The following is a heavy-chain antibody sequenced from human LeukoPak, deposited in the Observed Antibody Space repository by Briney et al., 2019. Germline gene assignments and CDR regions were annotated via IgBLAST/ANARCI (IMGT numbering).Heavy chain of an antibody. V-gene: IGHV1-18*01. D-gene: IGHD6-13*01. CDR2: ISAYNGNT. CDR3: ARIPSSSSRTPIYYYYYMDV. CDR1: GYTFTSYG. Sequence: ASVKVSCKASGYTFTSYGISWVRQAPGQGLELMGWISAYNGNTNYAQKLKGRVTMTTDTSTSTAYMELRSLRSDDTAVYYCARIPSSSSRTPIYYYYYMDVWGKGTTVTVSS. J-gene: IGHJ6*03.